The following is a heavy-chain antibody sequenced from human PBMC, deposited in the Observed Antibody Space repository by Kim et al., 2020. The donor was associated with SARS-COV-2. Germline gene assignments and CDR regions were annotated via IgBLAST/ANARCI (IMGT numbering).Heavy chain of an antibody. Sequence: GGSLRLSCAASGFTFSSHWMTWVRQAPGKGLEWVANIKPDGSGQYYVDSVEGRCTLSRDNAKNSLFLEMNSLRAEDTAVYYCARFLSGGIDYWGQGTLVT. CDR1: GFTFSSHW. V-gene: IGHV3-7*01. D-gene: IGHD3-16*01. CDR3: ARFLSGGIDY. J-gene: IGHJ4*02. CDR2: IKPDGSGQ.